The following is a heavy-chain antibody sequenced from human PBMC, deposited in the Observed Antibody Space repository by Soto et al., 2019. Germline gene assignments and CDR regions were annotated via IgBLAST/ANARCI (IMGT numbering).Heavy chain of an antibody. Sequence: QVQLQESGPGLVKPSETLSLTGTVSGGSISSYYWSWIRQPAGKGLEWIGRIYTSGSTNYNPSLRIRVTLSVDTSKNPFSLKLSSVTAADTAVYYCARTMGPSWFDPWGQGTLVTVSS. CDR2: IYTSGST. D-gene: IGHD2-8*01. V-gene: IGHV4-4*07. CDR3: ARTMGPSWFDP. CDR1: GGSISSYY. J-gene: IGHJ5*02.